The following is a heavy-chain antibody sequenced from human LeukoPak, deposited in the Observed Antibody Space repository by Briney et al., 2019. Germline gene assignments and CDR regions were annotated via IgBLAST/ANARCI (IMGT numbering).Heavy chain of an antibody. CDR2: THYSGST. CDR3: ARGYSGSYGRFDY. CDR1: GGSISSYY. D-gene: IGHD1-26*01. V-gene: IGHV4-59*01. Sequence: PSETLSLTCTVSGGSISSYYWGWIRQPPGKGLEWLGYTHYSGSTSYNPSLKSRVTISVDTSKNQFSLKLTSVTAADTAVYYCARGYSGSYGRFDYWGQGTLVTVSS. J-gene: IGHJ4*02.